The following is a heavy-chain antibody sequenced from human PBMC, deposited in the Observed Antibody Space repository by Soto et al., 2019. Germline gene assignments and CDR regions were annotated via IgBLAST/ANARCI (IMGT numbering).Heavy chain of an antibody. CDR1: GGSVSSGSYY. CDR3: ARDLGDHYDILTGYYKDYYGMDV. J-gene: IGHJ6*02. Sequence: PSETLSLTCTVSGGSVSSGSYYWSRIRQPPGKGLEWIGYIYYSGSTNYNPSLKSRVTISVDTSKNQFSLKLSSVTAADTAVYYCARDLGDHYDILTGYYKDYYGMDVWGQGTTVTVSS. CDR2: IYYSGST. D-gene: IGHD3-9*01. V-gene: IGHV4-61*01.